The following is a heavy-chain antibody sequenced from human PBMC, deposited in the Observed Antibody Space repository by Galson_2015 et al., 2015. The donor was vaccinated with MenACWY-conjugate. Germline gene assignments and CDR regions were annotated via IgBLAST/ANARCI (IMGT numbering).Heavy chain of an antibody. D-gene: IGHD2-2*01. V-gene: IGHV6-1*01. CDR2: TYYRSKWYN. J-gene: IGHJ4*02. CDR3: AREAMYSTNFYAIDF. Sequence: CAISGDSVSSRSAAWNWIRQSPSRGLEWLGRTYYRSKWYNDFAAYVRGRIIITPDTSKNVISLQLNSVTPEDTAVYYCAREAMYSTNFYAIDFWVQGTQVTVSS. CDR1: GDSVSSRSAA.